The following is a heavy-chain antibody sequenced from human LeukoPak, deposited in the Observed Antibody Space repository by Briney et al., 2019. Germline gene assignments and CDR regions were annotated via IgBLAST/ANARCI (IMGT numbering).Heavy chain of an antibody. CDR3: ARVRSAAATNAFDC. CDR1: GGSFSGYY. J-gene: IGHJ4*02. Sequence: SETLSLTCAVYGGSFSGYYWSWIRQPPGKGLEWIGEINHSGSTNYNPSLKSRVTISVDTSKNQFSLKLSSVTAADTAVYYCARVRSAAATNAFDCCGQGTLVTVSS. CDR2: INHSGST. D-gene: IGHD6-13*01. V-gene: IGHV4-34*01.